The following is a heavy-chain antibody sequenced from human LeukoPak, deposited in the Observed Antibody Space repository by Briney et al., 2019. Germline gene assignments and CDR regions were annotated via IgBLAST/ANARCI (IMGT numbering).Heavy chain of an antibody. Sequence: GGSLRLSCAASGFTFSSYAMSWVRQAPGKGLEWVAFIRYDGSNKYYADSVKGRFTISRDNSKNTLYLQMNSLRAEDTAVYYCANGDIHYWGQGTLVTVSS. J-gene: IGHJ4*02. V-gene: IGHV3-30*02. CDR1: GFTFSSYA. D-gene: IGHD2-15*01. CDR3: ANGDIHY. CDR2: IRYDGSNK.